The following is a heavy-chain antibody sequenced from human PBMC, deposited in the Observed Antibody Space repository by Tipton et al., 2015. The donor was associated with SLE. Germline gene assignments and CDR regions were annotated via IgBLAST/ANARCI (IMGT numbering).Heavy chain of an antibody. CDR2: IKQDGSEK. CDR3: AKGLDHSGWYQGRLEY. Sequence: SLRLSCAASGFTFSSYWMSWVRQAPGKGLEWVANIKQDGSEKNYVDSVKGRFTISRDNAKNSLYLQRNSLRVEGTAMYHCAKGLDHSGWYQGRLEYWGQGPPVTVSS. V-gene: IGHV3-7*01. J-gene: IGHJ4*02. CDR1: GFTFSSYW. D-gene: IGHD6-19*01.